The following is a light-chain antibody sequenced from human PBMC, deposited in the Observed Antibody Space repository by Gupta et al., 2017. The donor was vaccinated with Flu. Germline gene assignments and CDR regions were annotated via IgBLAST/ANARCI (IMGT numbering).Light chain of an antibody. CDR1: SSDVGGYNY. V-gene: IGLV2-14*01. J-gene: IGLJ3*02. Sequence: SAMTQPASVSGYPGQSITIACTGTSSDVGGYNYVSWYQQHPDKAPKLMIYEVSPRPSGVSNRFSGSKSGITASLTISGLQAEDEAYYHCSSYTSSSTLVFGGGTKLTVL. CDR2: EVS. CDR3: SSYTSSSTLV.